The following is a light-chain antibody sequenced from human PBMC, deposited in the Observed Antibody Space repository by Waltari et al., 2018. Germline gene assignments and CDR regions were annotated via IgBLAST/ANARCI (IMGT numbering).Light chain of an antibody. CDR3: QQYNDWST. V-gene: IGKV1-5*01. Sequence: DIQMTQSPSTPSASVGDRVTITCRASQSISDWLAWYQQKPGKAPKLLIYDASTLESGVPSRFSGSGSGTEFTLTISSLQPDDFATYYCQQYNDWSTFGQGTKLEI. J-gene: IGKJ2*01. CDR2: DAS. CDR1: QSISDW.